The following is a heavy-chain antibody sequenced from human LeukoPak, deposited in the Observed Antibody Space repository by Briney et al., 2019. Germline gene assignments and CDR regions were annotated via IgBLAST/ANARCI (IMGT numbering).Heavy chain of an antibody. CDR2: MNPNSDNT. J-gene: IGHJ5*02. Sequence: GASVKVSCKASGYTFTSYDINWVRRATGQGLEWMGWMNPNSDNTGYAQKFQGRVTMTRNTSISTAYMELSSLRSEDTAVYYCARSGYYGRGWFDPWGQGTLVTVSS. D-gene: IGHD3-10*01. V-gene: IGHV1-8*01. CDR3: ARSGYYGRGWFDP. CDR1: GYTFTSYD.